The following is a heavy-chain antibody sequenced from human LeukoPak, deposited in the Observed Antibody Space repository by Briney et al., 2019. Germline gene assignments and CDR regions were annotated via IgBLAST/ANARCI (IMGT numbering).Heavy chain of an antibody. D-gene: IGHD3-22*01. V-gene: IGHV4-30-4*01. Sequence: SETLSLTCTVSGGSISSGDYYWSWIRQPPGKGLEWIGYIYYSGSTYYNPSLKSRVTISVDTSKNQFSLKLSSVTAADTAVYYCARDRGPGSGSDAFDIWGQGTMVTVSS. CDR1: GGSISSGDYY. J-gene: IGHJ3*02. CDR3: ARDRGPGSGSDAFDI. CDR2: IYYSGST.